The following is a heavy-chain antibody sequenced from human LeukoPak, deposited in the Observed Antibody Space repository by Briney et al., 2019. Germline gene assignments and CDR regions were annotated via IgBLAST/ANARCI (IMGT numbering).Heavy chain of an antibody. CDR3: ARRLSTAMALND. V-gene: IGHV3-66*01. Sequence: GGSLRLSCAASGFTVSNTYTSWVRQAPGKGLEWVSVIYAGGSTYYADSVKGRFTISRDNAKNTLYLQMNSLRAEDTAVYYCARRLSTAMALNDWGQGTLVTVSS. CDR2: IYAGGST. J-gene: IGHJ4*02. D-gene: IGHD5-18*01. CDR1: GFTVSNTY.